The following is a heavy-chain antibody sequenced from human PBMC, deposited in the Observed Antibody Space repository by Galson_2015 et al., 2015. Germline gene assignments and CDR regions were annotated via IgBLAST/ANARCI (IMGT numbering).Heavy chain of an antibody. J-gene: IGHJ3*02. D-gene: IGHD6-19*01. CDR1: GYTFISCW. Sequence: SGAEVTKPGESLAMSCRGSGYTFISCWIGWVRQMPGKGLEWMGIIYPGDSDTGYSPSFQGQVTISADKSISTASLQWSSLKASDTAMYYCARLLGPIAVHAFDIWGQGTMVTVSS. CDR3: ARLLGPIAVHAFDI. V-gene: IGHV5-51*01. CDR2: IYPGDSDT.